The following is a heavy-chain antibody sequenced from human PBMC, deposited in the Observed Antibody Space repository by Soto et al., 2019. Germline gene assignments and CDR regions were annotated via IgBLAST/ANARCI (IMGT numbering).Heavy chain of an antibody. CDR3: ARDNTNYYDSSGYIDY. V-gene: IGHV1-2*02. D-gene: IGHD3-22*01. CDR2: INPNSGGT. Sequence: GSVKVSCKASGYTFTGYYMHWVRQAPGQGLEWMGWINPNSGGTNYAQKFQGRVTMTRDTSISTAYMELSRLRSDDTAVYYCARDNTNYYDSSGYIDYWGQGTLVTVSS. CDR1: GYTFTGYY. J-gene: IGHJ4*02.